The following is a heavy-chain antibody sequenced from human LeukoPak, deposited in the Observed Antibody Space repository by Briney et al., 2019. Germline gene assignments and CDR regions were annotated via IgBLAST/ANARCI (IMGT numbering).Heavy chain of an antibody. V-gene: IGHV1-2*04. D-gene: IGHD6-13*01. CDR1: GYTFTGYY. J-gene: IGHJ4*02. CDR3: ARDPSRSSWYTFYYFDY. Sequence: ASVKVSCKSSGYTFTGYYMHWVRQAPGQGLEWMGWINPNSGGTNYAQKFQGWVTMTRDTSISTAYMELSRLRSDDTAVYYCARDPSRSSWYTFYYFDYWGQGTLVTVSS. CDR2: INPNSGGT.